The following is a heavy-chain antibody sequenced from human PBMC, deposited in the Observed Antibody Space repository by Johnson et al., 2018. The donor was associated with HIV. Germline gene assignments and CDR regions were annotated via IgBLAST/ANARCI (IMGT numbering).Heavy chain of an antibody. CDR2: ITWNGGST. Sequence: EVQLVESGGGVARPGGSLRLSCAASGFTFDDYGMSWVRQAPGKGLEWVSGITWNGGSTGYADSVKGRFTISRDNSKNTLYLHMNSLRAEDTALYFCAKLESVRPDYDGFDMWGRGTMVTVSS. V-gene: IGHV3-20*04. CDR3: AKLESVRPDYDGFDM. CDR1: GFTFDDYG. J-gene: IGHJ3*02. D-gene: IGHD4-11*01.